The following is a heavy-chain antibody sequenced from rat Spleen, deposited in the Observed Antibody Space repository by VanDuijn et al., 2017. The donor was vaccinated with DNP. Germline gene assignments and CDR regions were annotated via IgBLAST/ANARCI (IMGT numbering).Heavy chain of an antibody. D-gene: IGHD1-6*01. Sequence: QVQLQQTGAELANPGASVKIACKASGNTSPSYYRVWIQPKLGQGLEYIGYISTGSVGSNSNEKFKGKATLTVDKSSRTAFMQLSSLTPDDSAVYYCASSDVYFGWGIWFAYWGQGTLVTVSS. V-gene: IGHV1-43*01. CDR2: ISTGSVGS. CDR1: GNTSPSYY. J-gene: IGHJ3*01. CDR3: ASSDVYFGWGIWFAY.